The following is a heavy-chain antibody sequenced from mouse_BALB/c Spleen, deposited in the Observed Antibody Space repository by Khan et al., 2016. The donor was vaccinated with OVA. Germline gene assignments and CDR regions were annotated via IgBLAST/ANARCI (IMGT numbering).Heavy chain of an antibody. V-gene: IGHV1-77*01. CDR3: ARSGYGSLVY. CDR1: GYTFTDYV. Sequence: QIQLVQAGPELVKPGVSLKMSCKASGYTFTDYVINWVKQRPGQGLEWIGQIYPGDDSTYFNEKFKGQATLTADKSSNSAYMQLSSLTSEDSAVYFGARSGYGSLVYWGQGTTLTVSS. D-gene: IGHD1-1*01. CDR2: IYPGDDST. J-gene: IGHJ2*01.